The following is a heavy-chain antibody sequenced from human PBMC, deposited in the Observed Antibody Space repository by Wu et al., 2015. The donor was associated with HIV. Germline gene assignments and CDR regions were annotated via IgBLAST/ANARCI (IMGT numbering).Heavy chain of an antibody. CDR3: ARELYGAVSGLSMDV. CDR1: GYTFTNYY. CDR2: TNTDGGNT. Sequence: QVQLVQSGTEVKKPGTSLTMSCETSGYTFTNYYIYWVRQAPGQGLEWVGMTNTDGGNTRFAQRFRGRVTMTRDSSTKTVNLHLSNLKYEDTAVYHCARELYGAVSGLSMDVWGRGTTVIVS. J-gene: IGHJ6*03. V-gene: IGHV1-46*01. D-gene: IGHD4-17*01.